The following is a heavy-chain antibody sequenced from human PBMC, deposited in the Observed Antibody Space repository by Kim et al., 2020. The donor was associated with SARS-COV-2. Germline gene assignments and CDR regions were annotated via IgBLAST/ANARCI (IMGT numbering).Heavy chain of an antibody. D-gene: IGHD6-6*01. CDR3: AREDSSSSLAFYS. V-gene: IGHV3-30*07. Sequence: SGTGRFTISRDNAKNPVYLQMNSLRVEDTAVYYCAREDSSSSLAFYSWGQGTRVTVSS. J-gene: IGHJ5*02.